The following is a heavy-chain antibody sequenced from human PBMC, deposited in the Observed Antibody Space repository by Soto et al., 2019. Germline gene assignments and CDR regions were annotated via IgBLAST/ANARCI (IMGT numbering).Heavy chain of an antibody. CDR1: NGSISPNY. Sequence: PSETLSLTCTVSNGSISPNYWSWIRQPPGKGLEWIGYIYYAGTTTYNPSLQSRASISVDTSKNEVSLKLTSVTAAVTAVYFCARLGAYYQAMDSWGQGTLVTVSS. V-gene: IGHV4-59*08. CDR3: ARLGAYYQAMDS. CDR2: IYYAGTT. J-gene: IGHJ1*01. D-gene: IGHD3-22*01.